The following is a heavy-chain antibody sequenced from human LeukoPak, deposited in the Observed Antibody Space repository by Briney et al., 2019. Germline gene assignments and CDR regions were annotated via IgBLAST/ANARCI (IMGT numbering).Heavy chain of an antibody. D-gene: IGHD4-23*01. Sequence: SETLSLSCAVYGGSFSGYYWSWIRQPPGKGLEWIGEINHSGSTNYNPSLKSRVTISVDTSKNQFSLKLSSVTAADTAVYYCARGVRRFDPWGQGTLVTVSS. CDR2: INHSGST. V-gene: IGHV4-34*01. J-gene: IGHJ5*02. CDR3: ARGVRRFDP. CDR1: GGSFSGYY.